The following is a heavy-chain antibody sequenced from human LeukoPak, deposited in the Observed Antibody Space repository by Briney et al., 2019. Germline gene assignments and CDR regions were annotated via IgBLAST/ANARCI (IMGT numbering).Heavy chain of an antibody. J-gene: IGHJ4*02. CDR1: GGSISGYY. Sequence: SETLSLTCIVSGGSISGYYWSWIRQPPGKGLEWIGSIYYSGSTDYNPSLKSRVTISVDTSKNQFSLKLSSVTAADTAVYYCARASSYGYAYWGQGILVTVSS. D-gene: IGHD5-18*01. V-gene: IGHV4-59*01. CDR2: IYYSGST. CDR3: ARASSYGYAY.